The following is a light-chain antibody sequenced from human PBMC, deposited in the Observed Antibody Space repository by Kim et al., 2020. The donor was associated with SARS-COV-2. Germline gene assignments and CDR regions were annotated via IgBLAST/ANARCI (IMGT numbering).Light chain of an antibody. CDR1: QSVCSNC. J-gene: IGKJ2*01. V-gene: IGKV3-20*01. CDR3: QQYGIAPPYT. CDR2: SAS. Sequence: VLTQSPGTLSLSPGERATLSCRASQSVCSNCLAWYQQKPGQALRLLIYSASTRATAIPDRFSGSGSGTDFTLSISRLEPEDSAVYYCQQYGIAPPYTFGQGTKLEI.